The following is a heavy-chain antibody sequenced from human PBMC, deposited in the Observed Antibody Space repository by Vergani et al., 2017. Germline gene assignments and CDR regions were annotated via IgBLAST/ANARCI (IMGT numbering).Heavy chain of an antibody. V-gene: IGHV1-2*02. D-gene: IGHD6-13*01. Sequence: QVQLVQSGAEVKKPGASVKVSCKASGYTFTGYYMHWVLQAPGQGLEWMGWINPNSGGTNYAQKFQGRVTMTRDTSISTAYMELSRLRSDDPAVYYCARPSRAAGFYYYYYGMDVWGQGTTVTVSS. CDR2: INPNSGGT. J-gene: IGHJ6*02. CDR1: GYTFTGYY. CDR3: ARPSRAAGFYYYYYGMDV.